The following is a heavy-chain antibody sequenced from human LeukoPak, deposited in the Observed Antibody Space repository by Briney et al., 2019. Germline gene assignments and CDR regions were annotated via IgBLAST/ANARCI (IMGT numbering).Heavy chain of an antibody. V-gene: IGHV4-34*01. D-gene: IGHD3-10*02. J-gene: IGHJ4*02. CDR2: INHSGST. Sequence: SETLSLTCAVYGGSFSGYYWSWIRQPPGKGLEWIGEINHSGSTNYNPSLKSRVTISVDTSKNQFSLKLSSVTAADTAVYYCARGQGRSGYYGRAGHYDYWGQGTLVTVSS. CDR1: GGSFSGYY. CDR3: ARGQGRSGYYGRAGHYDY.